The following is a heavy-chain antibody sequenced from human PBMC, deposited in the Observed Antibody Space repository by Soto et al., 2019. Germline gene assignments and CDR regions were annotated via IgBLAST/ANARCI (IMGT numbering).Heavy chain of an antibody. Sequence: ASVKVSCKASGYAFTSYGISWVRQAPGQGLEWMGWISAYNGNTNYAQKLQGRVTMTTDTSTSTAYMELRSLRSDDTAVYYCARGLFAVYSSGWYVIDSCGQRSLVPVSS. J-gene: IGHJ4*02. CDR1: GYAFTSYG. V-gene: IGHV1-18*01. D-gene: IGHD6-13*01. CDR2: ISAYNGNT. CDR3: ARGLFAVYSSGWYVIDS.